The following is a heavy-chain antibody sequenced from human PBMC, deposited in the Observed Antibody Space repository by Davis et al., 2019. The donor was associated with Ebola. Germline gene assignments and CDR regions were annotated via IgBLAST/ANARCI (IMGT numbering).Heavy chain of an antibody. V-gene: IGHV4-34*01. CDR1: GGSFSGYY. CDR2: INHSGST. D-gene: IGHD6-13*01. CDR3: ARGQGSWRYFDL. J-gene: IGHJ2*01. Sequence: PSETLSLTCAVYGGSFSGYYWSWIRQPPGKGLEWIGEINHSGSTNYNPSLKSQVTISLDTSKNQFSLKLNSVTAADTAVYYCARGQGSWRYFDLWGRGTLVTVSS.